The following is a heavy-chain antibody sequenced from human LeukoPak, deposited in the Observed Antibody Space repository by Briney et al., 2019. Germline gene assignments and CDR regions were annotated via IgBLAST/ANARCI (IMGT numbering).Heavy chain of an antibody. D-gene: IGHD2-15*01. J-gene: IGHJ4*02. V-gene: IGHV1-18*01. CDR3: ARVSCSGGTCYANFDH. CDR1: GYTFTSYD. CDR2: ISAYNGNT. Sequence: GASAKVSCKASGYTFTSYDINWVRQAPGQGLEWMGWISAYNGNTNYAQNLQGRVTMTTDTSTSTAYMELRSLRSDDTAVYYCARVSCSGGTCYANFDHWGQGTLVTVSS.